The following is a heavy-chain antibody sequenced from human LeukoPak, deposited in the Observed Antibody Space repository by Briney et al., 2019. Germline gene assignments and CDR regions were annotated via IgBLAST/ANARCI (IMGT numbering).Heavy chain of an antibody. CDR3: ARGGDYGDYVFHY. CDR2: IYSSGST. V-gene: IGHV4-39*07. Sequence: DPSETLSLTCRVSGVSISSGSNYWGWLRPPPGKTLEWIGRIYSSGSTYYNSSLKSRVTISVDTSKNQFSLKLYSVTAADTAVYYCARGGDYGDYVFHYWGQGTLVTVSS. J-gene: IGHJ4*02. D-gene: IGHD4-17*01. CDR1: GVSISSGSNY.